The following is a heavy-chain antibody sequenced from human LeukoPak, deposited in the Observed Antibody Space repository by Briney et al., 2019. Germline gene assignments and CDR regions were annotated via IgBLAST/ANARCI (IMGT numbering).Heavy chain of an antibody. D-gene: IGHD3-3*01. Sequence: GGSLRLSCVASGFTFSSNWMSWVRQAPGKGLEWVANIKEDGSEKYYVDSVKGRFTIYRDNAKNSLYLQMNSLRAEDTAVYYCARDRPTGASRLFVVQWGQGTLVTVSS. J-gene: IGHJ4*02. CDR2: IKEDGSEK. CDR1: GFTFSSNW. V-gene: IGHV3-7*01. CDR3: ARDRPTGASRLFVVQ.